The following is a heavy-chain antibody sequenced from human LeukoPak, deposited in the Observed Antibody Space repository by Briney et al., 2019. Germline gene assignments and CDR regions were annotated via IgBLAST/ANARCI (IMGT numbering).Heavy chain of an antibody. Sequence: SSVKVSCKASGGTCSSYAISWVRQAPGQGLEWMGGIIPIFGTANYAQKFQGRVTITADESTSTAYMELSSLRSEDTAVYYCARGSYDFWSGYPARYYYYYMDVWAKGPRSPSP. D-gene: IGHD3-3*01. J-gene: IGHJ6*03. CDR3: ARGSYDFWSGYPARYYYYYMDV. CDR2: IIPIFGTA. CDR1: GGTCSSYA. V-gene: IGHV1-69*01.